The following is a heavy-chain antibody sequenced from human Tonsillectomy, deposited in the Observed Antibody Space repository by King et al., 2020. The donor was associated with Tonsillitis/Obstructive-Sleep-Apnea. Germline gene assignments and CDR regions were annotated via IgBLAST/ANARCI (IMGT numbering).Heavy chain of an antibody. CDR2: ISWNSFYI. V-gene: IGHV3-9*01. Sequence: VQLVESGGGLVQPGRSLRLSCAASGFTFDDYAMHWVRQAPGKGLEWVSGISWNSFYIGYADSVQGRFTISRDNAKKFLYLQMNSLRGEDTACYYCAKINSPRAFDIWGQGTMVTVSS. CDR1: GFTFDDYA. J-gene: IGHJ3*02. CDR3: AKINSPRAFDI. D-gene: IGHD5-18*01.